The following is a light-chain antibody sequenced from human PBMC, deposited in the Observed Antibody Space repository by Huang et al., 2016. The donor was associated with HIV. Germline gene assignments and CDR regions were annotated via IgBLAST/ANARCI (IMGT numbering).Light chain of an antibody. CDR3: QQSYSTPLT. J-gene: IGKJ4*01. CDR1: QSISNY. Sequence: DIQMTQSPSSLSTSVGDRVTITCRARQSISNYLNWYQEKPGQAPKLLIYAASSLQSGVPSRFSGIGSGTYFTLTISSLQPEDFATYYCQQSYSTPLTFGGGTKVEIK. V-gene: IGKV1-39*01. CDR2: AAS.